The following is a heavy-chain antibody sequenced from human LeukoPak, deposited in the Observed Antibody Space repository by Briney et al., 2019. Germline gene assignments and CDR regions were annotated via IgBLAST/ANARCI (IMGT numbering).Heavy chain of an antibody. V-gene: IGHV1-2*02. D-gene: IGHD3-3*01. J-gene: IGHJ6*02. CDR3: ARPTISTYYGMDV. CDR1: GYTFTGYY. CDR2: INPNSGGT. Sequence: GASVKVSCKASGYTFTGYYMHWVRQAPGQGLEWMGWINPNSGGTNYAQKFQGRVTMTRDTSISTAYMELSRLRSDDTAVYCCARPTISTYYGMDVWGQGTTVTVSS.